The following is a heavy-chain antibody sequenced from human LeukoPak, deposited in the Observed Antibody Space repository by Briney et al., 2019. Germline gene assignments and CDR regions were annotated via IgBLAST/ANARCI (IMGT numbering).Heavy chain of an antibody. J-gene: IGHJ4*02. CDR3: ARGYSSGRKDY. CDR2: IYHSGST. Sequence: TSETLSLTCAVSGYSISSGYYWGWIRQPPGKGLEWIGSIYHSGSTYYNPSLKSRVTISVDTSKNQFSLKLSSVTAADTAVYYCARGYSSGRKDYGGQGTLVTVSS. D-gene: IGHD6-19*01. CDR1: GYSISSGYY. V-gene: IGHV4-38-2*01.